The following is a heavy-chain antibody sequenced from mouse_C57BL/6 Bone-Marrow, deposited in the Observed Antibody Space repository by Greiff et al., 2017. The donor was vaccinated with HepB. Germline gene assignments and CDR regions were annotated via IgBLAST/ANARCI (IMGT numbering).Heavy chain of an antibody. V-gene: IGHV7-3*01. CDR1: GFTFTDYY. CDR2: IRNKANGYTT. Sequence: EVKLMESGGGLVQPGGSLSLSCAASGFTFTDYYMSWVRQPPGKALEWLGFIRNKANGYTTEYNASVKGRFTISRDNSQSILYLQMNALRAEGSATYDSARNGKGAVDYWGQGTSVTVSS. J-gene: IGHJ4*01. CDR3: ARNGKGAVDY.